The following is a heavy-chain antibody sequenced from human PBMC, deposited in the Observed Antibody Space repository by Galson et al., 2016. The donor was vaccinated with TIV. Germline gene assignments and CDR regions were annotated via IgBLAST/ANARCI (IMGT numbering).Heavy chain of an antibody. CDR2: ILTGGTIM. V-gene: IGHV3-11*01. D-gene: IGHD3-3*01. CDR3: ARFWSGYFDY. J-gene: IGHJ4*02. CDR1: GFTFRDYY. Sequence: SLRLSCAASGFTFRDYYMSWIRQAPGKGLEWISNILTGGTIMYYADSVKGQFTISRDNAKNSLYLQMNSLRAEDTAVYYCARFWSGYFDYWGQGILVTVSS.